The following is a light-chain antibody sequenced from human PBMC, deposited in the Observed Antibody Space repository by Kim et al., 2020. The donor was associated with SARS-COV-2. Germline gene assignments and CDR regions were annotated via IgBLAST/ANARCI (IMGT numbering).Light chain of an antibody. CDR1: QRINSW. CDR2: AAS. Sequence: DIQMTQSPSSVSASVGDRVSITCRASQRINSWLGWYQQKPGKAPKLLIYAASALQSGVPSRFSGSGSGTDFTLTISSLQPEDFATYYCQQANSFPITFCLGTRLEIK. J-gene: IGKJ5*01. CDR3: QQANSFPIT. V-gene: IGKV1D-12*01.